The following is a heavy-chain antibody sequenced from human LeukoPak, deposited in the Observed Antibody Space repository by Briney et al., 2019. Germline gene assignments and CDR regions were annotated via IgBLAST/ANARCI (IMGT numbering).Heavy chain of an antibody. J-gene: IGHJ4*02. CDR1: GGSISSGGYY. CDR2: IYHSGST. Sequence: ASETLSLTCTVSGGSISSGGYYWSWIRQPPGKGLEWIGYIYHSGSTYYNPSLKSRVTISVDRSRNQFSLKLSSVTAADTAVYYCARDQPRRGPGNHDYWGQGTLVTVSS. CDR3: ARDQPRRGPGNHDY. V-gene: IGHV4-30-2*01. D-gene: IGHD1-26*01.